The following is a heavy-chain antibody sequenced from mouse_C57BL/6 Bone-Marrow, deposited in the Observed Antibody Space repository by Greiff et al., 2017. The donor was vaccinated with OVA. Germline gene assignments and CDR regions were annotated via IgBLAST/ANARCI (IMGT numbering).Heavy chain of an antibody. J-gene: IGHJ2*01. Sequence: VQLQQSGAELVRPGASVKLSCKASGYTFTDYYINWVKQRPGQGLEWIARIYPGSGNTYYNEKFKGKATLTAEKSSSTAYMQLSSLTSEDSAVYFCARVLNWVDYWGQGTTLTVSS. CDR1: GYTFTDYY. V-gene: IGHV1-76*01. CDR2: IYPGSGNT. D-gene: IGHD4-1*01. CDR3: ARVLNWVDY.